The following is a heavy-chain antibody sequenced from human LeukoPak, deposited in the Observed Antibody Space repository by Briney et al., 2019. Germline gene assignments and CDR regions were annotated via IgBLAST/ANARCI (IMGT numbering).Heavy chain of an antibody. Sequence: PGGSLRLSCAASGFTFSSYSMNWVRQAPGKGLEWVSFIRSSSTYISYSDSVKGRFTISRDNANNSLYLQMNSLRAEDTAVYYCAKDHYSSGWYFDYWGQGTLVTVSS. CDR1: GFTFSSYS. J-gene: IGHJ4*02. D-gene: IGHD6-19*01. V-gene: IGHV3-21*01. CDR2: IRSSSTYI. CDR3: AKDHYSSGWYFDY.